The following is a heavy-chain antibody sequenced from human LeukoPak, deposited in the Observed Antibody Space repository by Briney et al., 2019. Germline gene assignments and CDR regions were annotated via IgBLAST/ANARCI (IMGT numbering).Heavy chain of an antibody. CDR1: GFTFSSYA. V-gene: IGHV3-64D*06. CDR2: IGSNGGST. CDR3: VKEGAAMVMGFDY. D-gene: IGHD5-18*01. J-gene: IGHJ4*02. Sequence: GGSLRLSCSASGFTFSSYAMHWVRQAPGKGLEYVSAIGSNGGSTYYADSVKGRFTISRGDSKNTLYLQMSSLRAEDTAVYYCVKEGAAMVMGFDYWGQGTLVTVSS.